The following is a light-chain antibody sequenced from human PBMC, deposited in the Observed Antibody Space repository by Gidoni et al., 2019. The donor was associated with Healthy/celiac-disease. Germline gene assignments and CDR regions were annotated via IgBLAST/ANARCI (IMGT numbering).Light chain of an antibody. V-gene: IGKV3-11*01. J-gene: IGKJ4*01. CDR3: QQRSNWPGT. CDR1: QSVSSY. CDR2: DAS. Sequence: EIVLTQSPATLSVSPGERATLSCRASQSVSSYLAWYQQKPGQAPTLLIYDASNRATGIPARFSGSGSGTDFTLTISSLEPEDFAVYYCQQRSNWPGTFGGGTKVEIK.